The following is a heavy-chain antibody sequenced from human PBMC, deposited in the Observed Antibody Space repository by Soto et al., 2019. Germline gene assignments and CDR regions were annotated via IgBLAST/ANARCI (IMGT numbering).Heavy chain of an antibody. CDR1: GFTFSSYW. V-gene: IGHV3-74*01. J-gene: IGHJ4*02. D-gene: IGHD3-16*01. Sequence: EVQLVESGGGLVQPGESLTLSCAASGFTFSSYWMHWVRQAPGKGLVWVSRIKSDGSGTYYADSVKGRLTNSRDNARKTFYLQMNGLRVENTAVDFCATGDGDRNDGKGYLGRHWGQGTLVTVSS. CDR3: ATGDGDRNDGKGYLGRH. CDR2: IKSDGSGT.